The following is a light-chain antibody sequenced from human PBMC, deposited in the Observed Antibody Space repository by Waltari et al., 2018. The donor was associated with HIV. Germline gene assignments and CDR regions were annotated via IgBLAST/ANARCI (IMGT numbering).Light chain of an antibody. CDR1: QSLLHGSGVDY. CDR2: LGS. V-gene: IGKV2-28*01. CDR3: MQSLQTPLT. J-gene: IGKJ4*01. Sequence: IVMTQSPLSLPVTPGEAASISCRSSQSLLHGSGVDYVDWYLQKPGQPPQLLIYLGSNRASWVSERFSGSGSGTDFTLESSKVEPEDVGVYFCMQSLQTPLTFGGGTKVE.